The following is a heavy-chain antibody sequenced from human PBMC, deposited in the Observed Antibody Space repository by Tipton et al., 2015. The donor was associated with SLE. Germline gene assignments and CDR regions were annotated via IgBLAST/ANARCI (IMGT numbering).Heavy chain of an antibody. Sequence: TLSLTCTVSGGSISSGSYYWSWIRQPAGKGLEWIGHIYTSGSTNYNPSLKSRVTISVDTSKNQFSLKLSSVTAADTAVYYCARDLGAPYYDFWSGYRGWFDPWGQGTLVTVSS. CDR3: ARDLGAPYYDFWSGYRGWFDP. D-gene: IGHD3-3*01. CDR2: IYTSGST. V-gene: IGHV4-61*09. J-gene: IGHJ5*02. CDR1: GGSISSGSYY.